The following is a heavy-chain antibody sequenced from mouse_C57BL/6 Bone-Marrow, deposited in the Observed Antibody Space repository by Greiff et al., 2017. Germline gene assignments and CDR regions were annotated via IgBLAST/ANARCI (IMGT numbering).Heavy chain of an antibody. CDR3: TTLLITTLDY. J-gene: IGHJ4*01. Sequence: VQLQQSGAELVRPGASVKLSCTASGFNIKDDYMHWVKPRPEQGLEWIGWIDPENGDTEYASKFQGKATITADTSSNTAYLQLSSLTSEDTAVYYCTTLLITTLDYWGQGTSVTVSS. CDR1: GFNIKDDY. D-gene: IGHD1-1*01. CDR2: IDPENGDT. V-gene: IGHV14-4*01.